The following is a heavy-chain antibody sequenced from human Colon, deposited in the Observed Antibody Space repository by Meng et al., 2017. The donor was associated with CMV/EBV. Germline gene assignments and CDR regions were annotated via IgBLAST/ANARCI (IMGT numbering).Heavy chain of an antibody. Sequence: GESLKISCAASGFTFSSYAMSWVRQAPGKGLGWVSAISGSGGSTYYADSVKGRFTISRDNSKNTLYLQMNSLRAEDTAVYYCARSGGGMDVWGQGTTVTVSS. J-gene: IGHJ6*02. V-gene: IGHV3-23*01. CDR1: GFTFSSYA. CDR3: ARSGGGMDV. CDR2: ISGSGGST.